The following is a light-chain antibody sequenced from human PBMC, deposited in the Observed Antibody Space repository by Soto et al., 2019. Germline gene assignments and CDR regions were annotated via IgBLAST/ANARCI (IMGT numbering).Light chain of an antibody. J-gene: IGKJ3*01. CDR2: GAS. V-gene: IGKV3-15*01. CDR3: QQYKTWPPV. Sequence: EIVMTQSPATLSVSPGERVTLSCRASQSGGSDLAWYQQKPGQAPRLLMYGASTGATDIPDRFRGSGSGTEFTLTLSNLQSEDFAVYYCQQYKTWPPVFGPGTKGDIK. CDR1: QSGGSD.